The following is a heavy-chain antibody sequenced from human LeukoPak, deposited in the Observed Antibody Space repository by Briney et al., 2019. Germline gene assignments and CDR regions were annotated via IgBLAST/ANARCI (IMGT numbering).Heavy chain of an antibody. V-gene: IGHV4-39*07. J-gene: IGHJ1*01. CDR3: ARRPAAFSRYFQH. D-gene: IGHD2-2*01. CDR1: GGSISSSSYY. Sequence: SETLSLTCTVSGGSISSSSYYWGWIRQPPGKGLEWIGEINHSGSTNYNPSLKSRVTISLDTSKNQFSLKVSSVTAADTAVYYCARRPAAFSRYFQHWGQGTLVTVSS. CDR2: INHSGST.